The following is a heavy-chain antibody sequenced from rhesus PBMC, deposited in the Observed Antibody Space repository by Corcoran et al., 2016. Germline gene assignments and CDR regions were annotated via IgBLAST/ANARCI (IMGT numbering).Heavy chain of an antibody. J-gene: IGHJ4*01. V-gene: IGHV4-169*02. Sequence: QLQLQESGPGLVKPSETLSVTCAVSGGSISSSYWSWIRQAPGKGLEWIGYIYGRVRSTHSNPSLKSRVTRSGDTSRNQCSLKLSSVTTADTAVYYCARDPDSSWYYFDYWGQGVLVTVSS. CDR3: ARDPDSSWYYFDY. CDR2: IYGRVRST. CDR1: GGSISSSY. D-gene: IGHD6-13*01.